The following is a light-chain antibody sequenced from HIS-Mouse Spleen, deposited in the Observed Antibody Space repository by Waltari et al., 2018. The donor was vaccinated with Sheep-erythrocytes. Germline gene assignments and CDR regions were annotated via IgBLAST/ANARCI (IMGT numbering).Light chain of an antibody. CDR2: EGS. CDR3: CSYAGSSTPWV. V-gene: IGLV2-23*01. J-gene: IGLJ3*02. Sequence: QSALTQPASVSGSPGQSITISCTGTSSDVGSYNLVSWYQQHPGKAPKLMIYEGSKRAAGVSMRFSGSKSGNTASLTISGLQAEDEADYYCCSYAGSSTPWVFGGGTKLTVL. CDR1: SSDVGSYNL.